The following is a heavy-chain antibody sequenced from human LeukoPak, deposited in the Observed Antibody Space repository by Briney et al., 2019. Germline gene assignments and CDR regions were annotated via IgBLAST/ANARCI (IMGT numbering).Heavy chain of an antibody. CDR2: IKRDGREK. CDR1: GFDINNYW. D-gene: IGHD3-10*01. V-gene: IGHV3-7*05. J-gene: IGHJ3*02. Sequence: PGGSLRLSCVASGFDINNYWMSWVRQAPGKGLEWVATIKRDGREKNYVDSVKGRFTISRDNAKNSLYLQMNSLRAEDAAVYYCARARDYGSGKPNAFDIWGQGTMVTASS. CDR3: ARARDYGSGKPNAFDI.